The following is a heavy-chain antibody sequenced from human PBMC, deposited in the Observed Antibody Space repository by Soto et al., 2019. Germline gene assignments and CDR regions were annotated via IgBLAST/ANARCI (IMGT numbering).Heavy chain of an antibody. D-gene: IGHD3-10*01. J-gene: IGHJ5*02. CDR2: IIPIFGTA. Sequence: QVQLVQSGAEVKKPGSSVKVSCKASGGTFSSYAISWVRQAPGQGVEWMGGIIPIFGTANYAQKFQGRVTITADESTSTAYMELSSLRSEDTAVYYCARVSGNNHYYRSGWFDPWGQGTLVTVSS. V-gene: IGHV1-69*01. CDR3: ARVSGNNHYYRSGWFDP. CDR1: GGTFSSYA.